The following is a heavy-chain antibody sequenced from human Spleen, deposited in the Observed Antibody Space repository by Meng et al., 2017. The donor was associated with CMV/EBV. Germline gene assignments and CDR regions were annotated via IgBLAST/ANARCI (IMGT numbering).Heavy chain of an antibody. CDR3: ARDINSYYGMDV. D-gene: IGHD1-14*01. Sequence: GGSLRLSCTASGFTFGDYAMSWVRQAPGKGLEWVGFIRSKAYGGTTEYAASVKGRFTISRDDSKSIAYLQMNSLKTEDTAVYYCARDINSYYGMDVWGQGTTVTVSS. CDR2: IRSKAYGGTT. V-gene: IGHV3-49*04. J-gene: IGHJ6*02. CDR1: GFTFGDYA.